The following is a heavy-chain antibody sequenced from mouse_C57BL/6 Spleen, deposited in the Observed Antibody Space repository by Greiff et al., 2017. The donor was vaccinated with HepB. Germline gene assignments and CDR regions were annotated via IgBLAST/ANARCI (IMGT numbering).Heavy chain of an antibody. CDR2: ISYDGGN. CDR1: GYSITSGYY. J-gene: IGHJ3*01. D-gene: IGHD1-1*01. Sequence: EVQLVESGPGLVKPSQSLSLTCSVTGYSITSGYYWNWIRQFPGNKLEWMGYISYDGGNNYNPSLKNRISITRDTSKNQFFLKLNSVTTEDTATYYCARGGGHYYGSFAYWGQGTLVTVSA. V-gene: IGHV3-6*01. CDR3: ARGGGHYYGSFAY.